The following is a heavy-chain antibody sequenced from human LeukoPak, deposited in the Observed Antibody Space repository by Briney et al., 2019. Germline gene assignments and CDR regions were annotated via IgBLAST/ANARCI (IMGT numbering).Heavy chain of an antibody. CDR2: IIPILGIA. Sequence: SVKVSCKASGGTFSSYAISWVRQAPGQGLEWMGRIIPILGIANYAQKFQGRVTITRDTSASTAYMELSSLRSEDTAVYYCARSMVRGVGLYNWFDPWGQGTLVTVSS. D-gene: IGHD3-10*01. CDR1: GGTFSSYA. CDR3: ARSMVRGVGLYNWFDP. V-gene: IGHV1-69*04. J-gene: IGHJ5*02.